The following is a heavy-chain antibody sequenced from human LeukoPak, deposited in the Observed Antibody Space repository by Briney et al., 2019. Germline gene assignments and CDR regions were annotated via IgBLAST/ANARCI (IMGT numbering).Heavy chain of an antibody. CDR1: GFTFSSYS. D-gene: IGHD2-21*02. Sequence: GGSLRLSCAASGFTFSSYSMNWVRQAPGKGLEWVSSISSSSSYIYYADSVKGRFTISRDNAKNSLYLQMNSLRAEDTAVYYCARVVTAPLRYYHGMDVWGQGTTVTVSS. J-gene: IGHJ6*02. CDR2: ISSSSSYI. V-gene: IGHV3-21*01. CDR3: ARVVTAPLRYYHGMDV.